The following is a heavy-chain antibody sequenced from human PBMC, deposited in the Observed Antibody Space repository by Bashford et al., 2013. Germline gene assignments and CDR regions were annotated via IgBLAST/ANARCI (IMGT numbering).Heavy chain of an antibody. CDR1: GYTFSDYY. CDR3: ARGGWAYSSSPYYGMDV. J-gene: IGHJ6*02. Sequence: ASVKVSCKASGYTFSDYYLHWVRQAPGQGLEWMGWINPDSGGTRYAQKFQGRVAMTRDTSITTASMELSGLRSDDTAVYYCARGGWAYSSSPYYGMDVWGQGTTVTVSS. D-gene: IGHD6-13*01. CDR2: INPDSGGT. V-gene: IGHV1-2*02.